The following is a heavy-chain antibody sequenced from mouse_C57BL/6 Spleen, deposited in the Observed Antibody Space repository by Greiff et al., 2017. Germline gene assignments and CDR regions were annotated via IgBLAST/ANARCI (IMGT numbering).Heavy chain of an antibody. CDR2: IDPSDSYT. CDR1: GYTFTSYW. J-gene: IGHJ1*03. V-gene: IGHV1-69*01. D-gene: IGHD1-1*01. Sequence: QVQLQQPGAELVMPGASVKLSCKASGYTFTSYWMHWVKQRPGQGLEWIGEIDPSDSYTNYNQKFKGKSTLTVDKSSSTAYMQLSSLTSEDSAVYYCARPSQYYGSSYWYFDVWGTGTTVTVSS. CDR3: ARPSQYYGSSYWYFDV.